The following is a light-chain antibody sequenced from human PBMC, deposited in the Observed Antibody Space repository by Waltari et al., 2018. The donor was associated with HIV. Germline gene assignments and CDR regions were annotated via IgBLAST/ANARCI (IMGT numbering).Light chain of an antibody. CDR1: SNDVGAYNY. CDR3: CSYGGSFTLV. J-gene: IGLJ3*02. CDR2: DVT. V-gene: IGLV2-11*01. Sequence: QSALAQPRSVSGSPGQSVTISCTGTSNDVGAYNYVSWYQQHPGKAPKLMIYDVTKWPSGVPDRFSGSKSGNTASLTISGLQAEDEADYYCCSYGGSFTLVFGGGTKLTVL.